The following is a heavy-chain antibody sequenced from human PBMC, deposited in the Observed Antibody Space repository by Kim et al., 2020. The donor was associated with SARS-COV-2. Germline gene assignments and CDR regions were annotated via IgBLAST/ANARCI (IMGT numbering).Heavy chain of an antibody. Sequence: GGSLRLSCVASGFTFSNAWMSWVRQAPGKGLEWVGRIKSNTDGGATDYAAPVKGRFTISRDDSKNTLYLQMNSLKTEDTAVYYCTTSSKYYYGSGSYSLNYWGQRTLVTVSS. CDR3: TTSSKYYYGSGSYSLNY. J-gene: IGHJ4*02. D-gene: IGHD3-10*01. CDR1: GFTFSNAW. V-gene: IGHV3-15*01. CDR2: IKSNTDGGAT.